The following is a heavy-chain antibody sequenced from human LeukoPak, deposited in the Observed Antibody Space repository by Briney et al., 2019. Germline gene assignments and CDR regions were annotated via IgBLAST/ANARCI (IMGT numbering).Heavy chain of an antibody. CDR2: ISGSGGST. J-gene: IGHJ6*02. V-gene: IGHV3-23*01. CDR3: AVWNYHYGMDV. D-gene: IGHD1-7*01. Sequence: GGSLRLSCAASGFTFSSYAMSWVRQAPGKSLEWVSDISGSGGSTYYADSVKGRFTISRDNSKHTLYLQMNSLRAEDTAVYYCAVWNYHYGMDVWGQGTTVTVS. CDR1: GFTFSSYA.